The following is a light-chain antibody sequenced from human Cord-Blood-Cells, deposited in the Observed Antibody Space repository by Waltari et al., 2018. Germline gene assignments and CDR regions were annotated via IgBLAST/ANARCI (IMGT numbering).Light chain of an antibody. V-gene: IGLV6-57*01. Sequence: NFMLTQHHSVSESPGKTVTTPCTRSRGSIASYYVQWYPQRPGSSPTTVIYGENQSPSVVPDRFAGAVDSSSNSASLPIAGLKTEDEADYYCQSYDSSNQVFGGGTKLTVL. CDR2: GEN. CDR3: QSYDSSNQV. CDR1: RGSIASYY. J-gene: IGLJ3*02.